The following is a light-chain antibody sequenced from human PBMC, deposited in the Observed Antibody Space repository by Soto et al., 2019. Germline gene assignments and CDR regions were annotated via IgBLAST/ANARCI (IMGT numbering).Light chain of an antibody. CDR1: QSISTW. V-gene: IGKV1-5*03. J-gene: IGKJ2*01. CDR3: LQYNANSFT. CDR2: RAS. Sequence: DIQMTQSPSTLSASVGDRVTITCRASQSISTWLAWYQQKAGKVPKLLIYRASSLESGVPSRFSGTGSGTAFTLTIDSLQPEDFATYYGLQYNANSFTFGQGTKLE.